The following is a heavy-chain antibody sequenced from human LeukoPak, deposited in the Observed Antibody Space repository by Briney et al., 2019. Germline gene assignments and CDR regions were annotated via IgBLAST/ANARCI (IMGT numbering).Heavy chain of an antibody. CDR2: IDTSSSTM. CDR3: AREDDSWGPNNLDL. J-gene: IGHJ3*01. CDR1: AXTFSDYS. V-gene: IGHV3-48*02. D-gene: IGHD7-27*01. Sequence: GGSLRLSCAASAXTFSDYSMNWARQAPGKGLEWILYIDTSSSTMYYADSVMGRFTISRDNAKESLYLQMNSLRDEDTAVYYCAREDDSWGPNNLDLWGQGTMVTVSS.